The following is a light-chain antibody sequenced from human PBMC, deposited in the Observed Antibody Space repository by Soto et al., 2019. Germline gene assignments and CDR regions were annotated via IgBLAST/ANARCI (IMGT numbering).Light chain of an antibody. V-gene: IGLV2-11*01. CDR1: GSDVGNYNY. J-gene: IGLJ1*01. CDR2: DVT. CDR3: CSYAGRYTYV. Sequence: QSVLTQPRSVSGSPGQSVTISCTGTGSDVGNYNYVSWYQRHPGKAPNLMIYDVTKRPSGVPDRISGSKSGNTASLTISGLQAEDEADYYCCSYAGRYTYVFGTGTKVTVL.